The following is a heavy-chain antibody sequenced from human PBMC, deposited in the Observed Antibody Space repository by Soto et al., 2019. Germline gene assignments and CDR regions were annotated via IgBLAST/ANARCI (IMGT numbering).Heavy chain of an antibody. J-gene: IGHJ4*02. CDR2: IWYDGSNK. CDR3: ARGIVATNSYYFDY. CDR1: GFTFSSYG. V-gene: IGHV3-33*01. Sequence: ESGGGVVQPGRSLRLSCAASGFTFSSYGMHWVRQAPGKGLEWVAVIWYDGSNKYYADSVKGRFTISRDNSKNTLYLQMNSLRAEDTAVYYCARGIVATNSYYFDYWGQGTLVTVSS. D-gene: IGHD5-12*01.